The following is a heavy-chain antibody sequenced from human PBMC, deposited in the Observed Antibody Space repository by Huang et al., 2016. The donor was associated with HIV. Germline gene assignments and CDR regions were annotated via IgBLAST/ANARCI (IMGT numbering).Heavy chain of an antibody. CDR1: TFSSHA. V-gene: IGHV3-30-3*01. CDR2: ISNDGSNK. D-gene: IGHD2-8*01. CDR3: ARAKDSWYAYDI. Sequence: TFSSHAMHWVRQAPGKGLEWVAVISNDGSNKYYADSVKGRFTFSRDNSKNTLYLQMNSLRAEDTAVFYCARAKDSWYAYDIWGQGTMVTVSS. J-gene: IGHJ3*02.